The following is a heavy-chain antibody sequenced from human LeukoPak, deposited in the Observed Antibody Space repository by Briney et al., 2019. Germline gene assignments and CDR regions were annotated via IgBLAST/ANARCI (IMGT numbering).Heavy chain of an antibody. J-gene: IGHJ4*02. CDR1: GFTFNYYM. V-gene: IGHV3-21*01. CDR2: ITGSSSHL. CDR3: ARDRTSVGGLDY. D-gene: IGHD4-23*01. Sequence: GGSLRLSXAASGFTFNYYMMTWVRQAPGKGLEWVSSITGSSSHLYYADSVKGRFTISRDNAKNAVYLQMNSLRGEDMAVYSCARDRTSVGGLDYWGQGTPVTVSS.